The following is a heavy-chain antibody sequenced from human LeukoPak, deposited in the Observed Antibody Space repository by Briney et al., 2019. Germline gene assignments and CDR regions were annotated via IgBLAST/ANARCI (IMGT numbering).Heavy chain of an antibody. V-gene: IGHV4-34*01. J-gene: IGHJ5*02. CDR3: ARQVGYSYGLSGGWFDP. CDR1: GGSFSGYY. D-gene: IGHD5-18*01. CDR2: INHSGST. Sequence: SETLSLTCAVYGGSFSGYYWSWIRQPPGKGLEWIGEINHSGSTNYNPSLKSRVTISVDTSKNQFSLKLSSVTAADTAVYYCARQVGYSYGLSGGWFDPWGQGTLVTVSS.